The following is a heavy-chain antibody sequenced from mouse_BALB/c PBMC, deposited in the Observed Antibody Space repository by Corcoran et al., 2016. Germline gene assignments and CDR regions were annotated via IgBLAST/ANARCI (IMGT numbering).Heavy chain of an antibody. D-gene: IGHD1-1*01. CDR3: ARTTTVVATDAMDY. Sequence: QVQLQQSGAELMKPGASVKISCKATGYTFSSYWIEWVKQRPGHGLEWIGEILPGSGSTNYNEKFKGKATFTADTSSNTAYMQLSSLTSEDSAVYYCARTTTVVATDAMDYWGQGTSVTVSS. CDR2: ILPGSGST. V-gene: IGHV1-9*01. CDR1: GYTFSSYW. J-gene: IGHJ4*01.